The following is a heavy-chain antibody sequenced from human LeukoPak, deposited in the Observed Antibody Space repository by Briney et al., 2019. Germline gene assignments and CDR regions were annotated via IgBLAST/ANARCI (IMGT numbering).Heavy chain of an antibody. CDR3: AKGDDFWSGYYQNWFDP. D-gene: IGHD3-3*01. V-gene: IGHV3-23*01. CDR1: GFTFSSYA. CDR2: ISGSGGST. J-gene: IGHJ5*02. Sequence: GGSLRLSCAASGFTFSSYAMSWVRQAPGKGLEWVSAISGSGGSTYYADSVKGRFTISRDNSKNTLYLQMNSLRAEDTAVYYCAKGDDFWSGYYQNWFDPWGQGTLVTVSS.